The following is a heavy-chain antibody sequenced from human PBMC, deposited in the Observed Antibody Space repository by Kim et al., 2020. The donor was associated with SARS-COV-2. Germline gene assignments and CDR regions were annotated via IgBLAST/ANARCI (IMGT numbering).Heavy chain of an antibody. CDR2: ISSSGSTI. D-gene: IGHD3-3*01. CDR3: ARENSHITIFGVVTRIGMDV. V-gene: IGHV3-11*01. CDR1: PGKVRDYY. Sequence: GGSLRLSCAASPGKVRDYYMSWIRQAPGKGLEWVSYISSSGSTIYYADSVKGRFTISRDNAKNSLYLQMNSLRAEDTAVYYCARENSHITIFGVVTRIGMDVWGQGTTVTVSS. J-gene: IGHJ6*02.